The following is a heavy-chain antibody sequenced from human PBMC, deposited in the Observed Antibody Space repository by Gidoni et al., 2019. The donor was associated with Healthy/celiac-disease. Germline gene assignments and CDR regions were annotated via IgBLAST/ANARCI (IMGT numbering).Heavy chain of an antibody. CDR2: ISSSSSYI. V-gene: IGHV3-21*01. CDR1: GFTFSSYS. CDR3: ASLPRSYYYGMEV. Sequence: VQVVVYGGGVVKPGGSLRLSCAASGFTFSSYSMNWVRQAPGKGLEWVSSISSSSSYIYYADSVKGRFTIARDNAKNSLYLQMNSLRAEDTAVYYCASLPRSYYYGMEVWGQGTTVTVSS. J-gene: IGHJ6*01.